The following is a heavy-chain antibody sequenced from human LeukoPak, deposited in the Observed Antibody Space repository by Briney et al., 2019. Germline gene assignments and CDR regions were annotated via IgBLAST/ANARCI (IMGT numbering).Heavy chain of an antibody. V-gene: IGHV4-4*09. CDR3: ARLASVGPDYYYYYYMDV. D-gene: IGHD2-15*01. Sequence: SETLSLTCTVSGGSISSYYWSWIRQPPGKGLEWIGCIYTSGSTNYNPSLKSRVTISVDTSKNQFSLKLSSVTAADTAVYYCARLASVGPDYYYYYYMDVWGKGTTVTVSS. J-gene: IGHJ6*03. CDR2: IYTSGST. CDR1: GGSISSYY.